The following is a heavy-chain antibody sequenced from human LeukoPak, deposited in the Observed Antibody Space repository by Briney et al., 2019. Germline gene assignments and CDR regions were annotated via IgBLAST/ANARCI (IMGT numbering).Heavy chain of an antibody. J-gene: IGHJ4*02. Sequence: GGSLRLSCAASGFTFDDYAMPWVRHAPGKGLEWVSGISWNSGSIGYADSVKGRFTISRDNAKNSLYLQMNSLRAEDTALYYCAKGREDSSGWYADYFDHWGQGTLVTVSS. D-gene: IGHD6-19*01. CDR3: AKGREDSSGWYADYFDH. V-gene: IGHV3-9*01. CDR1: GFTFDDYA. CDR2: ISWNSGSI.